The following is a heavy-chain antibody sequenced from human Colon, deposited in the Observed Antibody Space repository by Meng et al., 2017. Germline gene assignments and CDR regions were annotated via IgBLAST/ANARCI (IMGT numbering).Heavy chain of an antibody. CDR1: GGSFSSASYY. D-gene: IGHD3-10*01. V-gene: IGHV4-61*01. CDR3: ARFYGSGTFEVHDY. Sequence: VQLQGPGPGLVRPAETLSLTCNGSGGSFSSASYYWSWIRQAPGKGLEWIGLIHYSGSRNYNPSLKSRVTMSVDTSKNQVSLRLTSVTAADTAVYYCARFYGSGTFEVHDYWGQGTLVTVSS. J-gene: IGHJ4*02. CDR2: IHYSGSR.